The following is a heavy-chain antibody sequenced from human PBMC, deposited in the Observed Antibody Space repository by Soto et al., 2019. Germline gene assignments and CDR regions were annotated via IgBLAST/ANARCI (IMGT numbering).Heavy chain of an antibody. D-gene: IGHD6-13*01. CDR2: INPNSGGT. J-gene: IGHJ6*02. Sequence: ASVKVSCKASGYTFTGYYMHWVRQAPGQGLEWMGWINPNSGGTNYAQKFQGWVTMIRDTSISTAYMELSRLRSDDTAVYYCATGSAAGPGHYYYYGMDVWGQGTTVTVSS. V-gene: IGHV1-2*04. CDR3: ATGSAAGPGHYYYYGMDV. CDR1: GYTFTGYY.